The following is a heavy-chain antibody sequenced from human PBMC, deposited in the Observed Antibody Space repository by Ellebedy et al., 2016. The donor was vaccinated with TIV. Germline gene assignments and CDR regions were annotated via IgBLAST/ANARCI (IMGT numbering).Heavy chain of an antibody. J-gene: IGHJ3*02. CDR3: ARRATDAFDT. V-gene: IGHV5-51*01. CDR1: GYSFSSNW. Sequence: GESLKISCKGSGYSFSSNWIGWVRQIPGKGLEWMGIIYPGDSKTIYSPSFRGRVTISAEKSVSSAYLQWSSLKASDTAMYYCARRATDAFDTWGQGTRVTVSS. D-gene: IGHD5-12*01. CDR2: IYPGDSKT.